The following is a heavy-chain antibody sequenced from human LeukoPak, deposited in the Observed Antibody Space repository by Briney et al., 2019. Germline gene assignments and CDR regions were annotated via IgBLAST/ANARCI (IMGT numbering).Heavy chain of an antibody. J-gene: IGHJ6*04. CDR2: INHSGST. CDR3: ARGREVVVVAATIGYYYYYGMDV. V-gene: IGHV4-34*01. CDR1: GGSFRGYY. D-gene: IGHD2-15*01. Sequence: SETLSLTCAVYGGSFRGYYWSWIRQAPGKGLEWIGEINHSGSTNYNPSLKSRVTISVDTSKNQFSLKLSSVTAADTAVYYCARGREVVVVAATIGYYYYYGMDVWGKGTTVTVSS.